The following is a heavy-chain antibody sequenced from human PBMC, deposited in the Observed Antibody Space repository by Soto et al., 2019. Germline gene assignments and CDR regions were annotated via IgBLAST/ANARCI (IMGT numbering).Heavy chain of an antibody. J-gene: IGHJ4*02. D-gene: IGHD1-26*01. Sequence: QVQLVESGGGVVQPGRSLRLSCAASGFTFSSYGMYWVRQAPGKGLEWVAVIWYDGSNKYYADSVKGRFTISRDNSKNTLYLQMNSLRAEDTAVYYCAKEGSRGLVFDYWGQGTLVTVSS. CDR1: GFTFSSYG. V-gene: IGHV3-33*06. CDR3: AKEGSRGLVFDY. CDR2: IWYDGSNK.